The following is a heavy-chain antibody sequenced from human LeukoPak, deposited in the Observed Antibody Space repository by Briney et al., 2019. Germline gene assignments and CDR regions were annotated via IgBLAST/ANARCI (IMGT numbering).Heavy chain of an antibody. V-gene: IGHV3-23*01. Sequence: GGSLRLSCAASGFTFSSYAMSWVRQAPGKGLEWVSAISGSGGSTYYADSVKGRFTISRDNSKNTLYLQMNSLRAEDTAVYYCGKLSSIRYFDWLLGNFDYWGQGTLVTVSS. CDR2: ISGSGGST. CDR1: GFTFSSYA. J-gene: IGHJ4*02. D-gene: IGHD3-9*01. CDR3: GKLSSIRYFDWLLGNFDY.